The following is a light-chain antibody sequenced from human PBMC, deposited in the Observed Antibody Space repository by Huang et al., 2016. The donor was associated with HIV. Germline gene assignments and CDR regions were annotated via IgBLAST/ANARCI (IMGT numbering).Light chain of an antibody. CDR1: QSVSSN. CDR3: QQYNNWPPLT. Sequence: EIVMTQSPATLSVSPGERATLSCRARQSVSSNLAWYQQKPGPAPRLLIYGASTRATGIPARFSGSGSGTEFTLTISSLQSEDFAVYYCQQYNNWPPLTFGGGTKVEIK. CDR2: GAS. V-gene: IGKV3-15*01. J-gene: IGKJ4*01.